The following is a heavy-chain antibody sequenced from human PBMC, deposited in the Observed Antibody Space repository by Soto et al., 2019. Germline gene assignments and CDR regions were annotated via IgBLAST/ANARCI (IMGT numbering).Heavy chain of an antibody. CDR2: ISSSGSTI. V-gene: IGHV3-11*01. J-gene: IGHJ4*02. Sequence: GGSLRLSCAASGFTFSDYYMSWIRQAPGKGLEWVSYISSSGSTIYYADSVKGRFTISRDNAKNSLYLQMNSLRAEDTAVYYCARVDGAIVVVPAAIHFDYWGQGTLVTVPQ. CDR3: ARVDGAIVVVPAAIHFDY. D-gene: IGHD2-2*01. CDR1: GFTFSDYY.